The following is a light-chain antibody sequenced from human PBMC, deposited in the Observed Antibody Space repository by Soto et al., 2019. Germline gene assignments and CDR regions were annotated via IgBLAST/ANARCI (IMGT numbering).Light chain of an antibody. V-gene: IGLV1-40*01. CDR1: SSNIGAGYD. CDR2: ANS. Sequence: QSVLTQPPSVSGAPGQRVTISCTWSSSNIGAGYDVHWYQQLPGTAPKLLIYANSNRPSGVPDRFSGSKSGTSATLAITGLQAEDEADYYCQSYDSSLSVSVVFGGGTKLTV. J-gene: IGLJ2*01. CDR3: QSYDSSLSVSVV.